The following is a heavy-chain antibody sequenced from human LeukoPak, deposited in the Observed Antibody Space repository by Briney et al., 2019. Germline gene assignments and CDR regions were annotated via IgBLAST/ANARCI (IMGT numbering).Heavy chain of an antibody. D-gene: IGHD5-18*01. CDR2: IVSSGDTT. Sequence: GGSLRLSCAASGFTFSSYAMSWVRQAPGKGLEWVSAIVSSGDTTYYADSVKGRFTISRDNSKNTLYLQMNSLRAEDTAVYYCARVSRYSYVYDYYYYMDVWDKGTTVTISS. CDR3: ARVSRYSYVYDYYYYMDV. V-gene: IGHV3-23*01. CDR1: GFTFSSYA. J-gene: IGHJ6*03.